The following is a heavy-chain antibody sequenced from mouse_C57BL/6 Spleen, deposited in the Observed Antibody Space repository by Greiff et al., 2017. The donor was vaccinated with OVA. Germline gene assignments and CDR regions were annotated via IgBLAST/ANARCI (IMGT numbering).Heavy chain of an antibody. CDR2: IHPNSGST. J-gene: IGHJ2*01. CDR3: ARDYGSRWDY. Sequence: QVQLKQPGAELVKPGASVKLSCKASGYTFTSYWMHWVKQRPGQGLEWIGMIHPNSGSTNYNEKFKSKATLTVDKSSSTAYMQLSSLTSEDSAVYYCARDYGSRWDYWGQGTTLTVSS. V-gene: IGHV1-64*01. CDR1: GYTFTSYW. D-gene: IGHD1-1*01.